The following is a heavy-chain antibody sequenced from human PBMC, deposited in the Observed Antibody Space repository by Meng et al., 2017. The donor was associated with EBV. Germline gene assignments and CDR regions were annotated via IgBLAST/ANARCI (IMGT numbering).Heavy chain of an antibody. V-gene: IGHV1-69*01. CDR3: ASESGRGYTPDY. CDR2: FLPRLGAP. J-gene: IGHJ4*02. D-gene: IGHD3-10*01. CDR1: GGLFRYYA. Sequence: QVQLVQSAAEVKKPGSSVKVSCKTSGGLFRYYAISWVRQAPGQGLEWLGGFLPRLGAPNYAQKFHGRVKITADESTSTHYMDLSSLRSEDTAIYYCASESGRGYTPDYWGQGTLVTVSS.